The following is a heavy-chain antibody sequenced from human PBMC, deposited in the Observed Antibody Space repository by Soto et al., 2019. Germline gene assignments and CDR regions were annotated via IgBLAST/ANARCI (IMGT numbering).Heavy chain of an antibody. V-gene: IGHV4-30-2*06. J-gene: IGHJ4*03. CDR3: VRGGGNDPFEY. CDR2: ITHLENT. D-gene: IGHD5-12*01. CDR1: GASITYGGYS. Sequence: QLRLQESGSGVVETSESLSLTCTVFGASITYGGYSWSWIRQSPGRGLEWIGHITHLENTYFNPSFKSQPSMSIDRAKHQFSLKLSSRTAADKGRYFCVRGGGNDPFEYWGHGILGTVSS.